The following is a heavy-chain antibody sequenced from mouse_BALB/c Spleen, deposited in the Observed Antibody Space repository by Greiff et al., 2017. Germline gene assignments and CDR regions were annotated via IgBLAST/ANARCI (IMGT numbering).Heavy chain of an antibody. J-gene: IGHJ3*01. CDR3: ARGYGNYVGWFAY. CDR1: GYSITSDYA. Sequence: EVQLQESGPGLVKPSQSLSLTCTVTGYSITSDYAWNWIRQFPGNKLEWMGYISYSGSTSYNPSLKSRISITRDTSKNQFFLQLNSVTTEDTATYYCARGYGNYVGWFAYWGQGTLVTVSA. V-gene: IGHV3-2*02. D-gene: IGHD2-1*01. CDR2: ISYSGST.